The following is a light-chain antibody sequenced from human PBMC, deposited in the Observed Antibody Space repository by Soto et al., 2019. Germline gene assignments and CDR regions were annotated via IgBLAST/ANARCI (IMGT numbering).Light chain of an antibody. Sequence: EIVLTQSPVTLSLSPGERATLSCRASQSVRSNYLAWYQQKPGQAPRLIIYGASSRATDIPDRFSGSGPGTDFSLTISSLEPEDFAVCSCQQCGSTPPTFGQGTKVEIK. V-gene: IGKV3-20*01. CDR2: GAS. J-gene: IGKJ1*01. CDR3: QQCGSTPPT. CDR1: QSVRSNY.